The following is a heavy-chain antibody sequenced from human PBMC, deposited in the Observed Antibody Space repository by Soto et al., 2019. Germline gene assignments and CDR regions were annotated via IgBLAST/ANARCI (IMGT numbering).Heavy chain of an antibody. D-gene: IGHD4-17*01. CDR1: GFTFSSYA. J-gene: IGHJ6*02. Sequence: QPGGSLRLSCAASGFTFSSYAMSWVRQAPGKGLEWVSASSGSGGSTYYADSVKGRFTISRDNSKNTLYLQMNSLRAEDTAVYYCAKALRESNYYYYGMDVWGQGTTVTV. CDR3: AKALRESNYYYYGMDV. CDR2: SSGSGGST. V-gene: IGHV3-23*01.